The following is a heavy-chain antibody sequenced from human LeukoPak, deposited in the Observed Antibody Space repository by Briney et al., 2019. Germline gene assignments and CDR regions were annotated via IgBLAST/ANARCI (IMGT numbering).Heavy chain of an antibody. V-gene: IGHV4-59*08. D-gene: IGHD1-26*01. CDR3: ARTTVGATAGWFDP. CDR1: GGSISSYY. CDR2: IYYSGST. Sequence: SETLSLTCTVSGGSISSYYWSWIRQPPGKGLEWIGYIYYSGSTNYNPSLKSRVTISVDTSKNQFSLKLSSVTAADTAVYYCARTTVGATAGWFDPWGQGTLVTVSS. J-gene: IGHJ5*02.